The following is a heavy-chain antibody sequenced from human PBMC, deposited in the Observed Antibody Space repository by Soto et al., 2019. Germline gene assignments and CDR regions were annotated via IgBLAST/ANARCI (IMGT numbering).Heavy chain of an antibody. Sequence: HPGGSLRLSCAASGFPFSSYAMSWVRQAPGKGLEWVSFISGDGGSRYYADSLKGRFTISRDNSKNTVYLQLNSLRADDTAVYYCAKDGGILAGAFDYWGQGTLVTAPQ. CDR3: AKDGGILAGAFDY. CDR1: GFPFSSYA. J-gene: IGHJ4*02. CDR2: ISGDGGSR. D-gene: IGHD3-9*01. V-gene: IGHV3-23*01.